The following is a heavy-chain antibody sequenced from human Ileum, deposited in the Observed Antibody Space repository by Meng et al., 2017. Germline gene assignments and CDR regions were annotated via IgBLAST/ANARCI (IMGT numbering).Heavy chain of an antibody. V-gene: IGHV4-59*01. CDR1: GGSISGYY. CDR3: AREWSSFDY. CDR2: ISYSGST. J-gene: IGHJ4*02. D-gene: IGHD1-26*01. Sequence: GSLRLSCAVSGGSISGYYWSWIRQPPGKGLEWIAYISYSGSTSYNPSLKSRVTISVDTSKNQFSLKLSSVTAADTAVYYCAREWSSFDYWGQGTLGTVSS.